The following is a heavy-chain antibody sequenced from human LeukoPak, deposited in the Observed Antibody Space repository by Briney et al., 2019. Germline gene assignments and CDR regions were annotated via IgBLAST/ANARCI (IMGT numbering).Heavy chain of an antibody. CDR1: GFTFSSYS. CDR2: ISSSGSTI. CDR3: ANHHLAHSSSFSH. Sequence: GGSLRLSCAASGFTFSSYSMNWVRQAPGKGLEWVSYISSSGSTIYYADSVKGRFTISRDNAKNSLYLQMNSLRAEDTAVYYCANHHLAHSSSFSHWGQGTLVTVSS. J-gene: IGHJ4*02. D-gene: IGHD6-13*01. V-gene: IGHV3-48*04.